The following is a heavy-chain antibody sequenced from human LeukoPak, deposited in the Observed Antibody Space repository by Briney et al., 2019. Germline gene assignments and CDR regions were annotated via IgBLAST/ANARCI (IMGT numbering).Heavy chain of an antibody. D-gene: IGHD2-8*02. CDR2: MYFSGST. CDR3: ARDIIRDRTGSGFDP. Sequence: SETLSLTCTVSGGSITGYYWSWIRQPAGKGLEWIGRMYFSGSTNYNPSLKSRVTMSLDTSKNQFSLKLSSVTASDTAVYYCARDIIRDRTGSGFDPWGQGTLVTVSS. CDR1: GGSITGYY. V-gene: IGHV4-4*07. J-gene: IGHJ5*02.